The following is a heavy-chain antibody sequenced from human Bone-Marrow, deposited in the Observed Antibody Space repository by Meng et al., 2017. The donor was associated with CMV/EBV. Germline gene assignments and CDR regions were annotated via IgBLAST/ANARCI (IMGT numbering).Heavy chain of an antibody. CDR2: IRYDGSNK. CDR1: FTFSSYG. CDR3: AKDVRRYVYDSSGYPDY. J-gene: IGHJ4*02. V-gene: IGHV3-30*02. D-gene: IGHD3-22*01. Sequence: FTFSSYGMHWVRQGPGKGLEWVAFIRYDGSNKYYVDSVKGRFTISRDNSKNTLYLQMNSLRAEDTAVYYCAKDVRRYVYDSSGYPDYWGQGTLVTVSS.